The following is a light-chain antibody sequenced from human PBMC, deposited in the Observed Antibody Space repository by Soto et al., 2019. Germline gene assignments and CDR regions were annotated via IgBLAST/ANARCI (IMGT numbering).Light chain of an antibody. CDR1: QGISSY. CDR2: AAS. Sequence: DIQVTQSPSSLSASVGDRVTITCRASQGISSYLAWYQQKPGKAPELLIYAASTLQSGVPSRFSGSGSGTDFTLTISCLQSEDFATYYCQQYYSFPWTFGQGTKVDIK. CDR3: QQYYSFPWT. V-gene: IGKV1-9*01. J-gene: IGKJ1*01.